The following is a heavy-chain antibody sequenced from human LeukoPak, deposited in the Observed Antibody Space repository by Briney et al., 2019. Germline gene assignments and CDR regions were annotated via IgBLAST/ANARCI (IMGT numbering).Heavy chain of an antibody. V-gene: IGHV3-21*01. CDR2: ISSSSSYI. CDR3: ARDRFYYYGSGSYYKDAFDI. D-gene: IGHD3-10*01. Sequence: GGSLRLSCAASGFTFSSYSMNWVRQAPGKGLEWVSSISSSSSYIYYADSVKGRFTISRDNAKNSLYLQMNSLRAEDTAVYYCARDRFYYYGSGSYYKDAFDIWGQGTMVTVSS. J-gene: IGHJ3*02. CDR1: GFTFSSYS.